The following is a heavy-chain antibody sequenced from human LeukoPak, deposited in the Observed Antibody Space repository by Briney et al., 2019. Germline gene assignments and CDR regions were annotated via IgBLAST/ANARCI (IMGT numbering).Heavy chain of an antibody. CDR2: IVVGSGNT. J-gene: IGHJ4*02. V-gene: IGHV1-58*01. D-gene: IGHD5-24*01. CDR1: GFTFTSSA. Sequence: SVKVSCKAAGFTFTSSAVQWVRQARGQRLEWIGWIVVGSGNTNYAQKFQERVTITRDMSTSTAYMELCGLRSEDTPVYYCAAGGVGWLQFAFFHGPFHYWRQRPLVTVSS. CDR3: AAGGVGWLQFAFFHGPFHY.